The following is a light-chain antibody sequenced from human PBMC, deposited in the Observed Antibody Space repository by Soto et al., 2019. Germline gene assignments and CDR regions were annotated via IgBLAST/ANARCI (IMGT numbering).Light chain of an antibody. CDR3: MQGTHWPWT. CDR1: LGLVYSDGNTY. Sequence: EVVMTQSPLSLPVTLGQPASISCRSSLGLVYSDGNTYLNWFQQRPGQSPRRLIHQVSNRDSGVPDRFSGSGSGTDFTLKISRVEAEDVAVYYCMQGTHWPWTFGQGTKVEVK. V-gene: IGKV2-30*01. J-gene: IGKJ1*01. CDR2: QVS.